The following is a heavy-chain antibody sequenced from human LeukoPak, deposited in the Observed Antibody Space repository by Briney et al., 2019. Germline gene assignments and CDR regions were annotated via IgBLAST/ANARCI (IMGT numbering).Heavy chain of an antibody. J-gene: IGHJ5*02. D-gene: IGHD3-16*01. CDR2: IYHSGST. CDR1: GGSISSGGYS. V-gene: IGHV4-30-2*01. Sequence: PSETLSLTSAVSGGSISSGGYSWSWIRQPPGKGLEWIGYIYHSGSTYYNPSLKSRVTISVDRSKNQFSLKLSSVTAADTAVYYCATLSIMITFGGVSAWFDPWGQGTLVTVSS. CDR3: ATLSIMITFGGVSAWFDP.